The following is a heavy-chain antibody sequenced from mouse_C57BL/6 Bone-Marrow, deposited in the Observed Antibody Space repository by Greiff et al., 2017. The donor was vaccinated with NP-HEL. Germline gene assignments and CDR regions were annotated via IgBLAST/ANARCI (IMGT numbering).Heavy chain of an antibody. CDR2: IDPENGDT. Sequence: EVQLQESGAELVRPGASVKLSCTASGFNIKDDYMHWVKQRPEQGLEWIGWIDPENGDTEYASKFQGKATITADTSSNTAYLQRSSLTSEDTAVYYCTTYYYGRGYAMDYWGQGTSVTVSS. V-gene: IGHV14-4*01. D-gene: IGHD1-1*01. CDR3: TTYYYGRGYAMDY. CDR1: GFNIKDDY. J-gene: IGHJ4*01.